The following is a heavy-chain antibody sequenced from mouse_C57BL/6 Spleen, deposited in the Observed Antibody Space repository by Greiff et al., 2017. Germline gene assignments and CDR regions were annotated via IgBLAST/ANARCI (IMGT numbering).Heavy chain of an antibody. CDR1: GYTFTSYW. D-gene: IGHD2-3*01. Sequence: QVQLQQPGAELVMPGASVKLSCKASGYTFTSYWMHWVKQRPGQGLEWIGEIDPSDSYTNYNQKFKGKSTLTVDKSSSTAYMQLSSLTSEDSAVYYCASASDGYCDFGGWGTGTTVTVSS. CDR3: ASASDGYCDFGG. J-gene: IGHJ1*03. CDR2: IDPSDSYT. V-gene: IGHV1-69*01.